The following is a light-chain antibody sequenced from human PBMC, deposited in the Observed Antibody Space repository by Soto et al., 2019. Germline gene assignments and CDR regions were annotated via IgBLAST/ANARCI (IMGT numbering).Light chain of an antibody. J-gene: IGKJ2*01. CDR3: LQDYNYPRT. V-gene: IGKV1-6*01. CDR1: QGIRTE. Sequence: AIQMTQSPSSLSASVGDRVTITCRASQGIRTELAWYQQKAGKAPQLLIFAATSLQSGVPSRFSGSGSGTDFTLTITSLQPEDFATYCCLQDYNYPRTFGQGTKLQIK. CDR2: AAT.